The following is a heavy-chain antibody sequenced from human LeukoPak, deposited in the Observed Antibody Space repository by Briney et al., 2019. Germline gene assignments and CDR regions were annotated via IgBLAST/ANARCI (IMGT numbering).Heavy chain of an antibody. CDR1: GFIFHNFG. J-gene: IGHJ4*02. D-gene: IGHD3-22*01. CDR2: MWYDGNNK. Sequence: GTSLRLSCAASGFIFHNFGMHWVRRAPGKGLEWLAVMWYDGNNKYYADSVKGRFTISRDVSTNTLYLQMNSLRPDDTAVYFCARSRGYWGRLDDYWARELWSPSPQ. V-gene: IGHV3-33*01. CDR3: ARSRGYWGRLDDY.